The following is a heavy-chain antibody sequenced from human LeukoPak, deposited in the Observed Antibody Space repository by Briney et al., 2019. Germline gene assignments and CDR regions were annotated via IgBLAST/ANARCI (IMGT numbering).Heavy chain of an antibody. CDR3: ARHIGYSSGWPADY. J-gene: IGHJ4*02. D-gene: IGHD6-19*01. Sequence: GESLKISCKGSGYSFSRHWIAWVRQMPGKGLEWMGIIYPGDSDTRYSPSFQGQVTISADKSISTAYLQWSSLKASDTAMYYCARHIGYSSGWPADYWGQGTLVTVSS. CDR1: GYSFSRHW. V-gene: IGHV5-51*01. CDR2: IYPGDSDT.